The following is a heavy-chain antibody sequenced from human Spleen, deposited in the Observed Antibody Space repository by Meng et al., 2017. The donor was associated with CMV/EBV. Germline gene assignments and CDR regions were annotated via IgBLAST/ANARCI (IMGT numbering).Heavy chain of an antibody. V-gene: IGHV3-23*01. CDR1: GFTFNSYA. J-gene: IGHJ4*02. D-gene: IGHD5-18*01. Sequence: GGSLRLSCTASGFTFNSYAMPWVRQAPGKGLEWVSLISDSGDSPYYADSVKGRFIISRDNSKNMVYLQMKSLRADDTAIYYCAKTLNGYGGEDSWGQGTLVTVSS. CDR3: AKTLNGYGGEDS. CDR2: ISDSGDSP.